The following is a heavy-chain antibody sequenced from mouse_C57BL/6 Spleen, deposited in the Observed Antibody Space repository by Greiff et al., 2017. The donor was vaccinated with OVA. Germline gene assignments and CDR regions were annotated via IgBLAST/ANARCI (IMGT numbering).Heavy chain of an antibody. CDR1: GFTFTDYY. CDR2: LRNKANGYTT. J-gene: IGHJ4*01. D-gene: IGHD1-3*01. V-gene: IGHV7-4*01. Sequence: EVQLVESGGGLVQPGASLRLSCAASGFTFTDYYMSWVRQPPGKAPEWLALLRNKANGYTTEYTASVKGRFTISRDNSQNILDHQMNTLRAEDSATYYCVKAWSGAMDYWGQGTSVTVSS. CDR3: VKAWSGAMDY.